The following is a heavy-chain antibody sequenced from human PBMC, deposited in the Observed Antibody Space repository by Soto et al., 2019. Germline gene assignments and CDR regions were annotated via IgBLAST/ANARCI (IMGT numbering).Heavy chain of an antibody. J-gene: IGHJ5*02. D-gene: IGHD2-2*01. CDR2: ISYDGSNK. Sequence: GGSLRLSCAASGFTFSSYAMHWVRQAPGKGLEWVAVISYDGSNKYYADSVKGRFTISRDNSKNTLYLRMNSLRAEDTAVYYCARASRGVVPAEDGFDPWGQGTLVTVS. V-gene: IGHV3-30-3*01. CDR1: GFTFSSYA. CDR3: ARASRGVVPAEDGFDP.